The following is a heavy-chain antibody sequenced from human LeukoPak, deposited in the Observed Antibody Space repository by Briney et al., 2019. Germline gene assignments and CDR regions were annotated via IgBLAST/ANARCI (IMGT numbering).Heavy chain of an antibody. CDR2: IYSGGST. CDR1: GFTFSSYW. J-gene: IGHJ4*02. CDR3: ARTFGTGSMYYFHY. D-gene: IGHD3-10*01. Sequence: GGSLRLSCAASGFTFSSYWMSWVRQAPGKGLEWVSVIYSGGSTYYADSVKGRFTISRDNSKNTLSLQMNSLRREDTAVYYCARTFGTGSMYYFHYWGQGALVTVSS. V-gene: IGHV3-66*02.